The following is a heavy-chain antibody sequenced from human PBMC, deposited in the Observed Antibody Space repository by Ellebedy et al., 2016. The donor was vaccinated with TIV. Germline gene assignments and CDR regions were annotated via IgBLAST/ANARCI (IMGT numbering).Heavy chain of an antibody. V-gene: IGHV3-48*01. CDR2: INSRNSSI. D-gene: IGHD5-24*01. CDR1: GFTFSSYS. Sequence: GESLKISCAASGFTFSSYSMNWVRQAPGKGLEWVSYINSRNSSISYADSVKGRFTISRDNSKNTVSLQMTSLRADDTAVYYCARGPEMAHFDYWGQGTLVTVSS. J-gene: IGHJ4*02. CDR3: ARGPEMAHFDY.